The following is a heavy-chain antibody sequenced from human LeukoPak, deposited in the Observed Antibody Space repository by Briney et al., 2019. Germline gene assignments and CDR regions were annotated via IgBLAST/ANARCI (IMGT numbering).Heavy chain of an antibody. Sequence: SETLSLTCTVSGGSLSSFYWSWIRQPPGRGLEWIGYIYYSGTTNYNPSLKSRVTISVDTSKNQFSLKLGSVTAADTAVYYCARRIAAAGWFDAWGQATLVTVSS. CDR1: GGSLSSFY. J-gene: IGHJ5*02. CDR2: IYYSGTT. V-gene: IGHV4-59*08. CDR3: ARRIAAAGWFDA. D-gene: IGHD6-13*01.